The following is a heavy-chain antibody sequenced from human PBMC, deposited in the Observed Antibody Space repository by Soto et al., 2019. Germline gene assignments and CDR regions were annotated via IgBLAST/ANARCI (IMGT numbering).Heavy chain of an antibody. CDR1: GFTFSSYA. Sequence: GGSLRLSCAASGFTFSSYAMSWVRQAPGKGLEWVSAISGSGGSTYYADSVKGRFTISRDNSKNTLYLQMNSLRAEDTAVYYCAKDPVEEVLRFLEWLLYFDYWGQGTLVTVSS. D-gene: IGHD3-3*01. J-gene: IGHJ4*02. CDR2: ISGSGGST. V-gene: IGHV3-23*01. CDR3: AKDPVEEVLRFLEWLLYFDY.